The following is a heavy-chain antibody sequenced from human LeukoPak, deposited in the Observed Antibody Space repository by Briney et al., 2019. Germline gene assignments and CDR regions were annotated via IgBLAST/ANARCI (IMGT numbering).Heavy chain of an antibody. V-gene: IGHV3-30*18. CDR2: ISYDGSNK. CDR1: GFTFSSYG. J-gene: IGHJ6*02. D-gene: IGHD6-19*01. Sequence: PGRSLRLSCAASGFTFSSYGMHWVRQAPGKGLEWVAVISYDGSNKYYADSVKGRFTISRDNSKNTLYLQMNSLRAEDTAVYYCAKGPHFSSGWYYYGMDAWGQGTTVTVSS. CDR3: AKGPHFSSGWYYYGMDA.